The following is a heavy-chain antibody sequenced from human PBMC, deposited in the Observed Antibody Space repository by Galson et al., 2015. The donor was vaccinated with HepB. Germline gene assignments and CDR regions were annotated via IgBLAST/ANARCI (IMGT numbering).Heavy chain of an antibody. CDR2: ISGSGGST. CDR1: GFTFSSYA. Sequence: SLRLSCAASGFTFSSYAMSWVRQAPGKGLEWVSAISGSGGSTYYADSVKGRFTISRDNSKNTLYLQMNSLRAEDTAVYYCAKALGIAVAGEPYPFDYWGQGTLVTVSS. CDR3: AKALGIAVAGEPYPFDY. D-gene: IGHD6-19*01. J-gene: IGHJ4*02. V-gene: IGHV3-23*01.